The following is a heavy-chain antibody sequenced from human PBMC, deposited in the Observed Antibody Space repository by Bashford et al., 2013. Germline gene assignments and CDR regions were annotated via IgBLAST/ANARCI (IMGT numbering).Heavy chain of an antibody. CDR1: GGSISSGGYY. V-gene: IGHV4-31*03. J-gene: IGHJ4*02. D-gene: IGHD3-9*01. Sequence: SETLSLTCTVSGGSISSGGYYWSWIRQHPGKGLEWIGYIYYSGSTYYNPSLKSRVTISVDTSKNQFSLKLSSVTAADTAVYYCARTNYDILTHYFDYWGQGTLVTVSS. CDR3: ARTNYDILTHYFDY. CDR2: IYYSGST.